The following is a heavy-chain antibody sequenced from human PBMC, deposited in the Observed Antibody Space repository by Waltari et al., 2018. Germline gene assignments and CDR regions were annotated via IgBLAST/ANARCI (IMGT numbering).Heavy chain of an antibody. CDR1: GGSISSYY. V-gene: IGHV4-59*01. CDR3: ARDGVGAINDAFDI. CDR2: IYYSGST. D-gene: IGHD1-26*01. J-gene: IGHJ3*02. Sequence: QVQLQESGPGLVKPSETLSLTCTVSGGSISSYYWSWIRQPPGKGLEWIGYIYYSGSTNYNPSLKSRVTISVDTSKNQFSLKLSSVTAADTAVYYCARDGVGAINDAFDIWGQGTMVTVSS.